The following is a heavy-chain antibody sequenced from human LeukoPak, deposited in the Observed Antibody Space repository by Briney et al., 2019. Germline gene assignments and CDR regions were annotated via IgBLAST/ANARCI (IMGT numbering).Heavy chain of an antibody. CDR2: IGSSSSYI. CDR1: GFTFSSYS. D-gene: IGHD3-16*01. CDR3: GRAFPLLRTASAGDL. J-gene: IGHJ4*02. Sequence: KPGGSLRLSCAASGFTFSSYSMNWVRQAPGKGLEWVSSIGSSSSYIYYAGSVRGRFTISRDNAKNSVFLQMNSLGVDDTAVYYCGRAFPLLRTASAGDLWGQGTLVTVSS. V-gene: IGHV3-21*01.